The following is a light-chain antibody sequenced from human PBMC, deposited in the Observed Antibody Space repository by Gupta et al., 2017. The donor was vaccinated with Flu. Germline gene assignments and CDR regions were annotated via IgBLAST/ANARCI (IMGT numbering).Light chain of an antibody. CDR1: QSRVHSDGNTY. CDR3: RQAKQFPRP. J-gene: IGKJ1*01. V-gene: IGKV2-24*01. Sequence: DVVMTKTPLSSPVTPGQPASISCRSSQSRVHSDGNTYLSWFHQRPGQPPRLLLYKTSNRTSGVPDSFSCSGAGTDFTLQITRVEPEDVGLYYCRQAKQFPRPFGQGTKVEVK. CDR2: KTS.